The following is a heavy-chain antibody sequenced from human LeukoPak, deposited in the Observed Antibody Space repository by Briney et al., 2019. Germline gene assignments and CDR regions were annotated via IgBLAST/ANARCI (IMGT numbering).Heavy chain of an antibody. Sequence: SETLSLTCTVYGESFSGYFWSWIRQPPGKGLEWIGEINHSESTNYNPSLKSRVAISVDTSKNQFSLNLSSVTAADTAVYYCAGTTSDWYFDLWGRGTLVTVSS. V-gene: IGHV4-34*01. CDR3: AGTTSDWYFDL. CDR1: GESFSGYF. J-gene: IGHJ2*01. CDR2: INHSEST. D-gene: IGHD2/OR15-2a*01.